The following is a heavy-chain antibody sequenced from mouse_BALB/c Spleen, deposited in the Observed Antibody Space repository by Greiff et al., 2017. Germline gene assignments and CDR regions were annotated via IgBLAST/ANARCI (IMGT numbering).Heavy chain of an antibody. CDR1: GFNIKDTY. D-gene: IGHD2-4*01. CDR2: IDPANGNT. CDR3: AYDYAH. V-gene: IGHV14-3*02. Sequence: VQLKQSGAELVKPGASVKLSCTASGFNIKDTYMHWVKQRPEQGLEWIGRIDPANGNTKYDPKFQGKATITADTSSNTAYLQLSSLTSEDTAVYYCAYDYAHWGQGTLVTVSA. J-gene: IGHJ3*01.